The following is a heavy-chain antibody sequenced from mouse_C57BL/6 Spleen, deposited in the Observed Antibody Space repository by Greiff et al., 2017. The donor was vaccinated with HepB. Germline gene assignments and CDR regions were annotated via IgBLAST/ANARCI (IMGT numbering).Heavy chain of an antibody. CDR3: ARHNYSNDWYFDV. J-gene: IGHJ1*03. CDR1: EYEFPSHD. D-gene: IGHD2-5*01. CDR2: INSDGGST. Sequence: EVKLLESGGGLVQPGESLKLSCESNEYEFPSHDMSWVRKTPEQRLELVAAINSDGGSTYYPDTMERRFIISRDNTKKTLYLQMSSLRSEDTALYYYARHNYSNDWYFDVWGTGTTVTVSS. V-gene: IGHV5-2*03.